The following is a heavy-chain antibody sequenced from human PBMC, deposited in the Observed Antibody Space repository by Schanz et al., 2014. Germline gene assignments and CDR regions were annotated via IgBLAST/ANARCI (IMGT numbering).Heavy chain of an antibody. CDR1: GFTFSSYN. D-gene: IGHD3-22*01. Sequence: EVQLVESGGGLVRPGDSLRLSCAASGFTFSSYNINWVRQAPGKGLEYISSISPSSSYIYYADSVKGRFTISRDNAKNSLYLQMNSLRAEDAAVYYCAKGRDSLMTIDAFDMWGQGTMVTVSS. V-gene: IGHV3-21*02. CDR2: ISPSSSYI. CDR3: AKGRDSLMTIDAFDM. J-gene: IGHJ3*02.